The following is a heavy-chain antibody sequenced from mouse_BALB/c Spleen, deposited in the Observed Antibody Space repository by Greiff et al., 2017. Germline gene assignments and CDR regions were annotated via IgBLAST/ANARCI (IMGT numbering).Heavy chain of an antibody. CDR3: ARGNRFFAY. D-gene: IGHD2-14*01. CDR1: GFTFSSYA. Sequence: EVQLVESGGGLVKPGGSLKLSCAASGFTFSSYAMSWVRQSPEKRLEWVAEISSGGSYTYYPDTVTGRFTISRDNAKNTLYLEMSSLRSEDTAMYYCARGNRFFAYWGQGTLVTVSA. V-gene: IGHV5-9-4*01. CDR2: ISSGGSYT. J-gene: IGHJ3*01.